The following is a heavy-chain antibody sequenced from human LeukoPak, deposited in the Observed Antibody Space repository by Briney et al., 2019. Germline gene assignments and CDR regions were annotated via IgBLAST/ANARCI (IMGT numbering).Heavy chain of an antibody. V-gene: IGHV4-61*01. D-gene: IGHD4-17*01. CDR2: IYYSGST. J-gene: IGHJ6*02. CDR1: GGSVGSGSYY. Sequence: SSETLSLTCTVSGGSVGSGSYYWSWIRQPPGKGLEWIGYIYYSGSTNYTPSLKSRVTISVDTSKNQFSLKLSSVTAADTALYYCAREAWVSGDSKYRYYGIDVWGQGTTVTVSS. CDR3: AREAWVSGDSKYRYYGIDV.